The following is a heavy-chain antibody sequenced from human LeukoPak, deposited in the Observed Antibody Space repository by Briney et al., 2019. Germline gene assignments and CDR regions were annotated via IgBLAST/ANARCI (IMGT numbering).Heavy chain of an antibody. CDR3: AHRGGAVAGHYYFDY. V-gene: IGHV2-5*01. CDR1: GFSLSTTGVG. CDR2: IYWNDDK. Sequence: SGPTLVNPTQTLTLTCTFSGFSLSTTGVGVNWIRQSPGKALGWLALIYWNDDKRYSPSLRSRLTITRDTSKNQVVLTMTNMDPVDTATYYCAHRGGAVAGHYYFDYWGQGTLVTVSS. D-gene: IGHD6-19*01. J-gene: IGHJ4*02.